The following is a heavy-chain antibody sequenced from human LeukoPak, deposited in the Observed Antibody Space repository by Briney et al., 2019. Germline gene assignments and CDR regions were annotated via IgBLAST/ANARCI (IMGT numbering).Heavy chain of an antibody. Sequence: PGGSLRLSCAASGFTFSSYSMNWVRQAPGKGLEWVSSISSSSSYIYYADSVKGRFTISRDNAKNSLYLQMNSLRAEDTAVYSCARARAEYYYGSGSPLDFWGQGTLVTVSS. CDR1: GFTFSSYS. CDR3: ARARAEYYYGSGSPLDF. D-gene: IGHD3-10*01. J-gene: IGHJ4*02. CDR2: ISSSSSYI. V-gene: IGHV3-21*01.